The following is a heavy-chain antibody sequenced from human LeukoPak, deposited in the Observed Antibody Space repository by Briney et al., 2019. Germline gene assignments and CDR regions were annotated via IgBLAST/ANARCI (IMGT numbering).Heavy chain of an antibody. J-gene: IGHJ6*02. D-gene: IGHD5-24*01. V-gene: IGHV1-69*13. CDR2: IIPIFGTA. CDR1: GGTFSSYA. Sequence: ASVKVSCKASGGTFSSYAISWVRQAPGQGLEWMGGIIPIFGTANYAQKFQGRVTITADESTSTAYMELSSLRSEDTAVYYCARALRRDGYNYYGMDVWGQGTTVTVSS. CDR3: ARALRRDGYNYYGMDV.